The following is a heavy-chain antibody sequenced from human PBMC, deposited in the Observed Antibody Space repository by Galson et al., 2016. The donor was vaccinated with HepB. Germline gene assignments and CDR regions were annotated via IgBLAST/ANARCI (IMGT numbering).Heavy chain of an antibody. CDR2: ISASGAVP. D-gene: IGHD2-2*01. CDR3: TKGSSDQPYYYNFMAV. CDR1: GFTLSSYA. V-gene: IGHV3-23*01. J-gene: IGHJ6*03. Sequence: SLRLSCAASGFTLSSYAMTWVRQAPGKGLEWVSAISASGAVPYYADSVKGRFTIFKDHSNNTLSLQMHSLRADDAAVYYCTKGSSDQPYYYNFMAVWGKGTTVTVSS.